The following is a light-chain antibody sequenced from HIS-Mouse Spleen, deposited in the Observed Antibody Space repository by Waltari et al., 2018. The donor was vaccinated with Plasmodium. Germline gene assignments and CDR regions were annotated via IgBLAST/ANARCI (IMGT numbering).Light chain of an antibody. Sequence: HSALSQPLSASASPRPSFTIPCPVSHSDGGGLQAVSWYQQHPGKAPKRMIYEVSKRPSGVPDRFSGSKSGNTASLTVSGLQAEDEADYYCSSYAGSNNLVFGGGTKLTVL. CDR1: HSDGGGLQA. V-gene: IGLV2-8*01. CDR2: EVS. J-gene: IGLJ2*01. CDR3: SSYAGSNNLV.